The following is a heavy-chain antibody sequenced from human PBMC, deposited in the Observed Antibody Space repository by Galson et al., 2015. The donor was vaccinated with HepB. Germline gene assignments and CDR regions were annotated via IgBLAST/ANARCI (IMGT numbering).Heavy chain of an antibody. CDR1: GFTFSSYG. V-gene: IGHV3-30*03. CDR2: ISYDGSNK. D-gene: IGHD5-18*01. CDR3: ASDLSYGYPFFFDY. Sequence: SLRLSCAASGFTFSSYGMHWVRQAPGKGLEWVAVISYDGSNKYYADSVKGRFTISRDNSKNTLYLQMNSLRAEDTAVYYCASDLSYGYPFFFDYWGQGTLVTVSS. J-gene: IGHJ4*02.